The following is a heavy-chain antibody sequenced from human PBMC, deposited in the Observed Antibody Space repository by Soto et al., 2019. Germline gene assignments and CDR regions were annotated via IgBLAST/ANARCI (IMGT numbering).Heavy chain of an antibody. V-gene: IGHV3-48*02. CDR2: ISSSSSTI. CDR1: GFTFSSYS. CDR3: ALRPPGAAAGTFDP. D-gene: IGHD6-13*01. J-gene: IGHJ5*02. Sequence: EVQLVESGGGLVQPGGSLRLSCAASGFTFSSYSMNWVRQAPGKGLEWVSYISSSSSTIYYADSVKGRFTISRDNAKNSLYLQMNSLRDEDTAVSYCALRPPGAAAGTFDPWGQGTLVTVSS.